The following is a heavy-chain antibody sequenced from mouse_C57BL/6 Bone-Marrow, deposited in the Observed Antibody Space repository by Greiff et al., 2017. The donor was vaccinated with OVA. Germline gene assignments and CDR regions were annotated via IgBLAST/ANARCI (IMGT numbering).Heavy chain of an antibody. CDR3: ARHEGRGWYFDV. CDR1: GYTFTEYT. Sequence: QVHVKQSGAELVKPGASVKLSCKASGYTFTEYTIHWVKQRTGQGLEWIGWFYPGSGSIKYNEKFKDKATLTADKSSSTVYMELSRLTSEDSAVYFCARHEGRGWYFDVWGTGTTVTVSS. V-gene: IGHV1-62-2*01. CDR2: FYPGSGSI. J-gene: IGHJ1*03.